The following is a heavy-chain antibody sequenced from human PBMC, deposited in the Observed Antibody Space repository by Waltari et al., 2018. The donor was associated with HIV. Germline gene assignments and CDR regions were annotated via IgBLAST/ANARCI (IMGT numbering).Heavy chain of an antibody. CDR3: ARCLKSYDSAYYPQFSDL. CDR1: GYSFPNSW. CDR2: IYPDDSEA. V-gene: IGHV5-51*01. J-gene: IGHJ5*02. Sequence: EVQLVQSGPEVKKPGEYLKISCKGSGYSFPNSWIGWGRQMPGKGLEWMGIIYPDDSEAKYSPSFGGQVTISVDKSINTAYLQWSSLEASDTAMYYCARCLKSYDSAYYPQFSDLWGQGTLVTVSS. D-gene: IGHD3-22*01.